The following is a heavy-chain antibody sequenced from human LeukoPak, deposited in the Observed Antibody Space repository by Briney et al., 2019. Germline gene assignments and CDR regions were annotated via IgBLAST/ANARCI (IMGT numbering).Heavy chain of an antibody. Sequence: SETLSLTCTVSGGSISSSGYYWGWIRQPPGKGLEWIGSIYHSGSTYYNPSLKSRVTISVDTSKNQFSLKLRSVTAADTAVYYCARVVQSTDSSGFYLPEYFQHWGQGTLVTVSS. CDR2: IYHSGST. CDR3: ARVVQSTDSSGFYLPEYFQH. D-gene: IGHD3-22*01. CDR1: GGSISSSGYY. V-gene: IGHV4-39*07. J-gene: IGHJ1*01.